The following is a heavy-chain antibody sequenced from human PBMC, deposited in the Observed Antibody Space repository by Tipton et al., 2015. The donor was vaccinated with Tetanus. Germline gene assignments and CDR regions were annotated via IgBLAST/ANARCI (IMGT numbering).Heavy chain of an antibody. V-gene: IGHV3-33*01. D-gene: IGHD1-26*01. CDR1: GFIFSSYG. CDR2: SWYDGTDK. Sequence: SLRLSCAASGFIFSSYGIHWVRQAPGKGLEWVAVSWYDGTDKYYADSVKGRFTISGDNSKNTLYLQMNSLKTEDTAVYYCTTSGIVGSGYRVDYWGRGTLVVVSS. J-gene: IGHJ4*02. CDR3: TTSGIVGSGYRVDY.